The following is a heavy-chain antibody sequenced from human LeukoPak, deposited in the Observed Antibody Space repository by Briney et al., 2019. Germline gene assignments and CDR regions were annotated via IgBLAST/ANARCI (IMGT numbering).Heavy chain of an antibody. J-gene: IGHJ4*02. CDR2: ISGSGGST. V-gene: IGHV3-23*01. Sequence: PGGSLRLSCAASGFTFSRYAMSWVRQAPGKGLEWGSAISGSGGSTYYADSVKGRFTISRDNSKNTLYLQMNSLRAEDTAVYYCAKDILKIFGLVIPENVGYYFDSWGQGTLVTVSS. CDR1: GFTFSRYA. CDR3: AKDILKIFGLVIPENVGYYFDS. D-gene: IGHD3/OR15-3a*01.